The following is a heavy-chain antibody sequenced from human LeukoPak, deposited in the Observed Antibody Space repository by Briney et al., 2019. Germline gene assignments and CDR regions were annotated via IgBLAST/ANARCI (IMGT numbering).Heavy chain of an antibody. J-gene: IGHJ4*02. D-gene: IGHD4-17*01. Sequence: WVANIKQDGSEKYYVDSVKGRFTISRDNAKNSLYLQMNSLRAEDTAVYYCARDVYGDYNDYWGQGTLVTVSS. CDR3: ARDVYGDYNDY. CDR2: IKQDGSEK. V-gene: IGHV3-7*01.